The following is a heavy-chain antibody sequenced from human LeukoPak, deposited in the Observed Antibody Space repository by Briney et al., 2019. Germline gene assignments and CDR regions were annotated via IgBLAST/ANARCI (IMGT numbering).Heavy chain of an antibody. J-gene: IGHJ4*02. Sequence: GGSLRLSCAASGFTFSTYAMSWVRQAPGKGLEWVSVISGSDGSTYYADSVKGRLTISRDNSKNTLYLQMNSLRAEDTAVYYCAKTRASGYSYGLFDFWGQGTLVTVSP. CDR3: AKTRASGYSYGLFDF. V-gene: IGHV3-23*01. D-gene: IGHD5-18*01. CDR2: ISGSDGST. CDR1: GFTFSTYA.